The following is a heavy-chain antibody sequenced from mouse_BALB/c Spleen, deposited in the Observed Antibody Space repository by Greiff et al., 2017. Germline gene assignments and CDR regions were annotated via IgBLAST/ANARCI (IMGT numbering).Heavy chain of an antibody. D-gene: IGHD6-1*01. V-gene: IGHV2-9*02. J-gene: IGHJ4*01. CDR2: IWDGGST. Sequence: VKLMESGPGLVAPSQSLSITCTVSGFSLTSYGVHWVRQPPGKGLEWLGVIWDGGSTNYNSALMSRLSISKDNSKSQVILKMNSLQTDDTAMYYCASDRECDRAYYAMDYWGQGTSVTVSS. CDR1: GFSLTSYG. CDR3: ASDRECDRAYYAMDY.